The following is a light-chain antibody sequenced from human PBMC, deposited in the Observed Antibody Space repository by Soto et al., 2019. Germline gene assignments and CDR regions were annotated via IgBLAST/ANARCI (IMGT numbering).Light chain of an antibody. J-gene: IGKJ2*01. CDR1: QSISSW. CDR3: QQYKNYLYT. V-gene: IGKV1-5*02. CDR2: GAS. Sequence: DIQMTQSPSTLSASVGDRVTIICRASQSISSWLAWYQQQPGKAPKLLVYGASSLESGVPSRFSGSGSGTEFTLTISSLQPDDFATYYCQQYKNYLYTFGQGTKLEIK.